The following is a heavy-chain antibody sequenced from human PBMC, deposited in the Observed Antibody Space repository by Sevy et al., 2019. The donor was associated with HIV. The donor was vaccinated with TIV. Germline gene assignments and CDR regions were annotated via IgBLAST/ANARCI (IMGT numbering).Heavy chain of an antibody. CDR3: ARERYNWNYSGGMDV. CDR1: GFTFSSYW. D-gene: IGHD1-7*01. V-gene: IGHV3-7*01. CDR2: IKQDGSEK. Sequence: GGPLRLSCAASGFTFSSYWMSWVRQAPGKGLEWVANIKQDGSEKYYVDSVKGRFTISGDNAKNSLYLQMNSLRAEDTAVYYCARERYNWNYSGGMDVWGQGTTVTVSS. J-gene: IGHJ6*02.